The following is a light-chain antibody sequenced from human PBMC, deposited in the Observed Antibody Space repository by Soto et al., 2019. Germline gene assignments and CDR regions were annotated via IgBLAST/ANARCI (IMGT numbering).Light chain of an antibody. J-gene: IGKJ1*01. CDR3: LQDHNYPWT. V-gene: IGKV1-6*01. Sequence: IQMTQSPSSLSASVGDRVTITCRASQDIGNDLGWYQQRPGEAPKLLLYAASTLRSGVPSRFSGSGSGTHFALTINSLQPEDSATYFCLQDHNYPWTFGQGTTVDIK. CDR1: QDIGND. CDR2: AAS.